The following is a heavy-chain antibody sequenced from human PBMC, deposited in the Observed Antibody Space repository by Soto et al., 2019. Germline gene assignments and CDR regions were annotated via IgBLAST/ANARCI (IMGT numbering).Heavy chain of an antibody. CDR1: GGSISSGDCY. CDR2: IYYSGST. J-gene: IGHJ4*02. Sequence: SETLSLTCTVSGGSISSGDCYWSWIRQPPGKGLEWIGYIYYSGSTYYNPALKSRVTISVDTSKNQFFLKLSSVTAADTAVYYCASEIAAAGTGDYWGQGXLVTVSS. V-gene: IGHV4-30-4*01. CDR3: ASEIAAAGTGDY. D-gene: IGHD6-13*01.